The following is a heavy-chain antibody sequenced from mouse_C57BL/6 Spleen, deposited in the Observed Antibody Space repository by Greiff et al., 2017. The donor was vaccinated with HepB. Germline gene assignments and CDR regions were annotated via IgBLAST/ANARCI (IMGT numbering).Heavy chain of an antibody. CDR3: ARKVTVGGAMDY. CDR2: IYPGDGDT. J-gene: IGHJ4*01. V-gene: IGHV1-82*01. Sequence: QVQLQQSGPELVKPGASVKISCKASGYAFSSSWMNWVKQRPGKGLEWIGRIYPGDGDTNYNGKFKGKATLTADKSSSTAYMQLSSLTSEDSAVYCCARKVTVGGAMDYWGQGTSVTVSS. CDR1: GYAFSSSW. D-gene: IGHD1-1*01.